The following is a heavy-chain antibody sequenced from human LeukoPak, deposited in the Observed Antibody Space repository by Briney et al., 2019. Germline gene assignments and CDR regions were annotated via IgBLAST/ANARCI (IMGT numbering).Heavy chain of an antibody. Sequence: GGSLRLSCAASGFTFSSHGMSWVRQAPGKGLEWVSAISGSGGSTYYADSVKGRFTISRDNAKNSLYLQMNSLRPEDTAVYYCTKVTIDAFDIWGQGTMVTVSS. V-gene: IGHV3-23*01. D-gene: IGHD4-17*01. CDR2: ISGSGGST. CDR3: TKVTIDAFDI. J-gene: IGHJ3*02. CDR1: GFTFSSHG.